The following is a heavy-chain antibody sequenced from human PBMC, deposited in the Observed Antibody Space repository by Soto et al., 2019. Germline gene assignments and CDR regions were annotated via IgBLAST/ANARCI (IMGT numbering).Heavy chain of an antibody. CDR2: ISSYNGDT. J-gene: IGHJ6*02. D-gene: IGHD3-22*01. CDR3: ARVVSSAYYYHQLMDV. CDR1: GYTFTRSG. V-gene: IGHV1-18*01. Sequence: GASVKVSCKASGYTFTRSGISWVRQAPGQGPEWMGWISSYNGDTNYAQTFQGRVTMTTDTSTSTAYMELNSLRAEDTAVYYCARVVSSAYYYHQLMDVWGQGTTVTVSS.